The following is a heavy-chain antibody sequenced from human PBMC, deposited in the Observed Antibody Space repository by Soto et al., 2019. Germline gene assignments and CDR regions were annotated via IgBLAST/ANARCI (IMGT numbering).Heavy chain of an antibody. CDR3: ARGGTSRRRAVARYFLY. V-gene: IGHV4-61*01. CDR2: IDYRGNT. CDR1: AGSVSGSSHY. J-gene: IGHJ1*01. D-gene: IGHD6-19*01. Sequence: PWETLSLTCSVSAGSVSGSSHYWNWIRQTPGKGLEWIVYIDYRGNTNYNPSLKSRVTISVDTSKTQFSLKLRSVTAADTAIYYCARGGTSRRRAVARYFLYWGQGTQVTVSS.